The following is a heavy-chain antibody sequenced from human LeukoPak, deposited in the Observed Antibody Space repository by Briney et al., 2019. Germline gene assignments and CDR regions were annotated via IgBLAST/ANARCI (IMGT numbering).Heavy chain of an antibody. CDR3: ARVTYYYDSSGYAIDY. CDR2: IYYSGST. V-gene: IGHV4-59*01. J-gene: IGHJ4*02. Sequence: TPSETLSLTCTVSGGSISSYYWSWIRQPPGKGLEWIGYIYYSGSTNYNPSLKSRVTISVDTSKNQFSLKLSSVTAADTAVYYCARVTYYYDSSGYAIDYWGQGTLVTVSS. D-gene: IGHD3-22*01. CDR1: GGSISSYY.